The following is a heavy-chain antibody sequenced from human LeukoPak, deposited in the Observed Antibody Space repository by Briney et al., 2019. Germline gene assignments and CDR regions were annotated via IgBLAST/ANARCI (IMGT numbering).Heavy chain of an antibody. CDR2: FYYSGST. J-gene: IGHJ4*02. Sequence: SQTLSLTCAVSGGSISRGGYSWSWIRQPPGKGLEWIGYFYYSGSTYYNPSLKSRVTISLDTSKNQLSLKLSSVTAADTAVYYCARDDGYGGNNWGQGTLVTVSS. CDR1: GGSISRGGYS. D-gene: IGHD4-23*01. CDR3: ARDDGYGGNN. V-gene: IGHV4-30-4*07.